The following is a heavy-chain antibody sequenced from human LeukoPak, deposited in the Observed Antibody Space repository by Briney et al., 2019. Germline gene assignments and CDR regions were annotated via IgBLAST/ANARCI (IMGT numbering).Heavy chain of an antibody. CDR3: ARETGATIDY. V-gene: IGHV1-2*02. J-gene: IGHJ4*02. CDR1: GYTFTGYY. D-gene: IGHD1-26*01. Sequence: ASVKVSCKASGYTFTGYYMNWVRQAPGQGLEWMGWINPNSGGTNYAQKFQGRVTMTRDTSIGTAYMELSRLRSDDAAVYYCARETGATIDYWGQGTLVTVSS. CDR2: INPNSGGT.